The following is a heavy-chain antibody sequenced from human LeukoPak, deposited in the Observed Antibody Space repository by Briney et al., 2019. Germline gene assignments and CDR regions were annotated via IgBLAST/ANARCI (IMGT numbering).Heavy chain of an antibody. J-gene: IGHJ4*02. D-gene: IGHD1-26*01. V-gene: IGHV3-48*02. CDR2: ISSGSNTI. CDR1: GFTFSTYR. CDR3: ARGSYYAPYYFDY. Sequence: GSLRLSCAASGFTFSTYRMNWVRQAPGKGLEWLSYISSGSNTIFYADSVKGRFTISRDNAKNSLFLQVNSLRDKDTAVYYCARGSYYAPYYFDYWGQGTLVTVSS.